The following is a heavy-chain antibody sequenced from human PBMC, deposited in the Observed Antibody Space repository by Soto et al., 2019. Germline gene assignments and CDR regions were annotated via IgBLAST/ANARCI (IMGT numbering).Heavy chain of an antibody. V-gene: IGHV3-30*19. CDR3: ARWGTTGGLDV. D-gene: IGHD3-16*01. CDR2: TSYDGSDK. CDR1: GFTFRSYV. Sequence: QVQLVESGGGVVQPGTSLRVSCVGSGFTFRSYVIHWVRQAPGKGLEWVALTSYDGSDKYYEDSVRGRFTISRDNSRNTVDLQMDSLRLEDTALYYCARWGTTGGLDVWGQGTLVSV. J-gene: IGHJ1*01.